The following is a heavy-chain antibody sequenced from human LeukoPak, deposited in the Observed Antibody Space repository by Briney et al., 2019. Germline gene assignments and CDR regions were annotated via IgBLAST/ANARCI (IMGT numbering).Heavy chain of an antibody. CDR2: INPNSGNT. CDR1: GYTFTDYY. J-gene: IGHJ3*02. D-gene: IGHD6-19*01. Sequence: EASVKVSCKASGYTFTDYYMHWVRQAPGQGLEWMGWINPNSGNTGYAQKFQGRVTMTRNTSISTAYMELSSLRSEDTAVYYCARGLGWQWLVRGAFDIWGQGTMVTVSS. CDR3: ARGLGWQWLVRGAFDI. V-gene: IGHV1-8*02.